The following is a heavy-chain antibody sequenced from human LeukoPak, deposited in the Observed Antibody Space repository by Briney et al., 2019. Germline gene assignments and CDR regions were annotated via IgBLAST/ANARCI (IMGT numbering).Heavy chain of an antibody. V-gene: IGHV4-4*02. J-gene: IGHJ5*02. D-gene: IGHD2/OR15-2a*01. Sequence: SETLSLTCAVSGGSISSSNWWSWVRQPPGKGLEWIGEIYHSGSTNYNPSLKSRVTMSLDTSRNQISLKLTSVTAADTAVYYCARDVFFRAHNWFDPWGQGTLVTVSS. CDR3: ARDVFFRAHNWFDP. CDR2: IYHSGST. CDR1: GGSISSSNW.